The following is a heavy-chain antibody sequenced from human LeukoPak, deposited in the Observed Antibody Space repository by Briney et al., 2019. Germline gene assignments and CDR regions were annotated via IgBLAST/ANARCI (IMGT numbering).Heavy chain of an antibody. CDR1: GFTLSSYW. D-gene: IGHD6-19*01. V-gene: IGHV3-7*01. Sequence: PGGSLRLSCAASGFTLSSYWMSWVRQAPGKGLEWVANIKQDGSEKYYVDSLKGRFIISRDNAKNSPYLQMNSLRAEDTAVYYCARYSSGWSFDYWGQGTLVTVSS. CDR3: ARYSSGWSFDY. J-gene: IGHJ4*02. CDR2: IKQDGSEK.